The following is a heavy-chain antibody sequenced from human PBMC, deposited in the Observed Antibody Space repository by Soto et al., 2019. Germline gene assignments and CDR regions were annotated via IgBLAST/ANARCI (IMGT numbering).Heavy chain of an antibody. CDR3: TTDSYSSIIIVRFDY. CDR2: IKSKTDGGTT. CDR1: GVTFCNAW. Sequence: GGSLRLSCAASGVTFCNAWINWVRQAPGKGLEWVGRIKSKTDGGTTDYAEPVKGRFAISRDDSNNMVYLQMNSLKIEDTAVYYCTTDSYSSIIIVRFDYWGHGTLVTVS. D-gene: IGHD2-2*01. J-gene: IGHJ4*01. V-gene: IGHV3-15*07.